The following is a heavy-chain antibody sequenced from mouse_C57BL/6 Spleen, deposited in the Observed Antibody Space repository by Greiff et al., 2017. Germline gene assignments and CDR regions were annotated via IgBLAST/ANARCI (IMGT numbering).Heavy chain of an antibody. D-gene: IGHD1-1*01. CDR1: GYSFTGYY. CDR3: ARKTPNYYGSSSRYFDY. V-gene: IGHV1-42*01. Sequence: EVQLVESGPELVKPGASVKISCKASGYSFTGYYMNWVKQSPEKSLEWIGEINPSTGGTTYNQKFKAKATLTVDKSSSTAYMQLKSLTSEDSAVYYCARKTPNYYGSSSRYFDYWGQGTTLTVSS. J-gene: IGHJ2*01. CDR2: INPSTGGT.